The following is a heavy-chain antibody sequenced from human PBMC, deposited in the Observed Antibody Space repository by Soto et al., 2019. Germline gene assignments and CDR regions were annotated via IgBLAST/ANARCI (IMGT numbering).Heavy chain of an antibody. J-gene: IGHJ4*02. CDR2: IIPIFGTA. CDR3: AGVLLTEARSYISTSCYKFDY. V-gene: IGHV1-69*13. Sequence: SVKVSCKASGGTFSSYAISWVRQAPGQGLEWMGGIIPIFGTANYAQKFQGRGTITADESTITAYTELSSLSSEDTAVYYCAGVLLTEARSYISTSCYKFDYWGEGTLVTVSS. D-gene: IGHD2-2*02. CDR1: GGTFSSYA.